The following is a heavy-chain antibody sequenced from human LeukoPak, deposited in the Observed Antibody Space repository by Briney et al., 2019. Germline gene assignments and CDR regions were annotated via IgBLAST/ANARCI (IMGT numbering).Heavy chain of an antibody. V-gene: IGHV3-7*01. J-gene: IGHJ4*02. CDR2: IKQDGSER. CDR1: GFTFSGFS. D-gene: IGHD3-10*01. CDR3: ARAGSHWHYVY. Sequence: GGSLRFSCAASGFTFSGFSMSWVRQSPTKGLEWVANIKQDGSERYYVDSVKGRFTISRDNAKNSLSLQMNNLRVEDTAVYYCARAGSHWHYVYWGQGTVVTVSS.